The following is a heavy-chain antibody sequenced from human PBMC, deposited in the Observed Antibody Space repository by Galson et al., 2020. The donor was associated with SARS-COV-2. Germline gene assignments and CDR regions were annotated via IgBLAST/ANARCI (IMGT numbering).Heavy chain of an antibody. Sequence: GGSLRLSCVVSGFTFTDSAMHWVRQASGKGLEWVGRIRSKTNNYATSYAASLRGRFTISRDDSKNTAYLQMNSLKTDDTAVYYCSRHSGDYYYDSIGSLDYWGQGALVTVSS. D-gene: IGHD3-22*01. V-gene: IGHV3-73*01. CDR3: SRHSGDYYYDSIGSLDY. CDR1: GFTFTDSA. CDR2: IRSKTNNYAT. J-gene: IGHJ4*02.